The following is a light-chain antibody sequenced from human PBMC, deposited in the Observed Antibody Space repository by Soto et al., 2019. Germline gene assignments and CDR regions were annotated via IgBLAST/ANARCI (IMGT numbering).Light chain of an antibody. CDR3: CSYARGLYV. Sequence: QSALTQPASVSGSPGQSITISCTGTSSDVGSYNLVSWYQQHPGKAPKLMIYEVSKRPSGVSNRFSGSKSGNTASLTISGLQAEDEADYYCCSYARGLYVFGTWTKVTVL. V-gene: IGLV2-23*02. CDR1: SSDVGSYNL. CDR2: EVS. J-gene: IGLJ1*01.